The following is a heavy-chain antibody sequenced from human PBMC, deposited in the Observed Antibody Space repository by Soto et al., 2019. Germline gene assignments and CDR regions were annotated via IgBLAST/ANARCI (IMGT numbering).Heavy chain of an antibody. CDR3: VRGYCSSTNRPAAMFYFDY. CDR2: VTWNSGFT. V-gene: IGHV3-9*01. CDR1: GFTFDDYT. Sequence: EVQLVESGGGLVQPGRSLRLSCAASGFTFDDYTMHWVRQAPGKGLEWVSGVTWNSGFTAYADSVKGRFTISRDNAKNSLYLQMISLRPADTALYSWVRGYCSSTNRPAAMFYFDYWGQGALVTVSS. D-gene: IGHD2-2*01. J-gene: IGHJ4*02.